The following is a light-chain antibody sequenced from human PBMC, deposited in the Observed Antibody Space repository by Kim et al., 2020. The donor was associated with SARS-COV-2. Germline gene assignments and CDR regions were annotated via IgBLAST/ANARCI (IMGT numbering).Light chain of an antibody. V-gene: IGLV3-21*04. Sequence: APGETAWITCEGNNMGGQRVHGYLQRPGQAPVLVIYYDTDRPSGIPERFSGSKSATTATLTISRVEAGDEADYYCQVWDITSDHYVFGTGTKVTVL. CDR3: QVWDITSDHYV. CDR1: NMGGQR. CDR2: YDT. J-gene: IGLJ1*01.